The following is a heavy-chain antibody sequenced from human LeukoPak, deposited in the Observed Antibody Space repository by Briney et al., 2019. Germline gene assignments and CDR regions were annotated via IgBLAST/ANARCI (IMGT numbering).Heavy chain of an antibody. Sequence: KPSETLSLTCAVYGGSFSGYYWSWIRQPPGKGLEWIGEINHSGSTNYNPSLKSRVTISVDTSKNQFSLKLSSVTAADTAVYYCARSYYGSGSGAFDIWGQGTMVTVSS. CDR2: INHSGST. J-gene: IGHJ3*02. V-gene: IGHV4-34*01. CDR1: GGSFSGYY. CDR3: ARSYYGSGSGAFDI. D-gene: IGHD3-10*01.